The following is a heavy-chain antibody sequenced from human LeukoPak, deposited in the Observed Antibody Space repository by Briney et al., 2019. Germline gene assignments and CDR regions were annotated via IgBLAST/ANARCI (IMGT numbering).Heavy chain of an antibody. Sequence: QSGGSLRLSCAASGFTFSSYWMSWVRQAPGKGLEWVANIKQDGSERYYVDSVKGRFTISRDNAKNSLYLQMNSLRAEDTAVYYCARDLGYCSGGSCREAVFDYWGQGTLVTVSS. J-gene: IGHJ4*02. CDR2: IKQDGSER. CDR3: ARDLGYCSGGSCREAVFDY. V-gene: IGHV3-7*01. D-gene: IGHD2-15*01. CDR1: GFTFSSYW.